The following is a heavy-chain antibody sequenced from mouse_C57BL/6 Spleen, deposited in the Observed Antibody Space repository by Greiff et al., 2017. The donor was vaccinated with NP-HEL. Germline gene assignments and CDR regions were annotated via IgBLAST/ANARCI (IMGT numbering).Heavy chain of an antibody. D-gene: IGHD1-1*01. CDR2: IYPGDGDT. J-gene: IGHJ3*01. Sequence: QVQLKQSGAELVKPGASVKISCKASGYAFSSYWMNWVKQRPGKGLEWIGQIYPGDGDTNYNGKFKGKDTLTADKSSSTAYMQLSSLTSEDSAVYFCATTVVAPLEYWGQGTLVTVSA. CDR3: ATTVVAPLEY. V-gene: IGHV1-80*01. CDR1: GYAFSSYW.